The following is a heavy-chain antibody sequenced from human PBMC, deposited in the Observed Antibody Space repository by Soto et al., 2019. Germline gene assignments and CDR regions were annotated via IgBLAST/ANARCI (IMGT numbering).Heavy chain of an antibody. J-gene: IGHJ4*02. Sequence: SETLSLTCAVHGGSFSGYYWTWIRQPPGKGLEWIGEINHSGSTNYNPSLKSRVTISVDTSKNQFSLKLSSVTAADTVVYYCASLVAVAANVWTHFDYWGQGALVTVSS. CDR2: INHSGST. CDR3: ASLVAVAANVWTHFDY. CDR1: GGSFSGYY. V-gene: IGHV4-34*01. D-gene: IGHD6-19*01.